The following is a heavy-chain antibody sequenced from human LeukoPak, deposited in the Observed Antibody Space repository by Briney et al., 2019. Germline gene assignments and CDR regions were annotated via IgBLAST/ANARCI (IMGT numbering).Heavy chain of an antibody. CDR3: AREGPFYGSGSMDV. V-gene: IGHV3-66*01. Sequence: GGSLRLSCAASGFTVSSNYMSWVRQAPGKGLEWVSVIYSGGSTYYADSVKGRFTISRDNSKNTLYLQMNSLRAEDTAVYYCAREGPFYGSGSMDVWGQGTTVTVSS. CDR1: GFTVSSNY. CDR2: IYSGGST. J-gene: IGHJ6*02. D-gene: IGHD3-10*01.